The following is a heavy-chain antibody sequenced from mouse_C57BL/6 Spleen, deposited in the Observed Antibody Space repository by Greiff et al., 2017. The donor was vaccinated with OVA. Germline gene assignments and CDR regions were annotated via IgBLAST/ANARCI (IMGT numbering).Heavy chain of an antibody. CDR2: IDPSDSEP. CDR1: GYTFTSYW. CDR3: ARLDYGSSSFDY. Sequence: QVQLQQPGAELVRPGSSVKLSCKASGYTFTSYWMHWVKQRPIQGLEWIGNIDPSDSEPHYNQKFKDKATLTVDKSSSTAYMQLSSLTSEDSAVYYCARLDYGSSSFDYWGQGTTLTVSS. V-gene: IGHV1-52*01. D-gene: IGHD1-1*01. J-gene: IGHJ2*01.